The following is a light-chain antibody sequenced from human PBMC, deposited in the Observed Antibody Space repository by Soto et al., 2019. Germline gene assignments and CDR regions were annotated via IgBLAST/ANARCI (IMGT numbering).Light chain of an antibody. CDR2: DAS. V-gene: IGKV3-11*01. J-gene: IGKJ5*01. Sequence: VVLTQSPATLSLSPGERATLSCRTSLSVSVYLDWYQQKPGQAPRLLISDASNRATGIPARFSGSGSGTDFTLTISILEPEDFAVYYCHQRQYWPPITVGQGTRLEIK. CDR3: HQRQYWPPIT. CDR1: LSVSVY.